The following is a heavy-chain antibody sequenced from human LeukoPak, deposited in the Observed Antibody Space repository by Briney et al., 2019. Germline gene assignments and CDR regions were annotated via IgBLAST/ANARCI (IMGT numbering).Heavy chain of an antibody. D-gene: IGHD4-23*01. J-gene: IGHJ3*02. CDR3: ARGGTAVIAPYAFDI. V-gene: IGHV4-59*01. CDR1: GGSISSYY. Sequence: KPSATLSLTCTVSGGSISSYYWSWIRQPPGKGLEWIGYIYYSGSTNCNPSVKSRVAMSVDTSKKQFSLKLSSLTAADTAVYYCARGGTAVIAPYAFDIWGQGTMVTVSS. CDR2: IYYSGST.